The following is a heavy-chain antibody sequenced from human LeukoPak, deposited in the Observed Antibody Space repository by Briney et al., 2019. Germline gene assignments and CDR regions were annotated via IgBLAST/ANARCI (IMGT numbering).Heavy chain of an antibody. CDR1: GYTFTSYA. CDR2: INAGNGNT. CDR3: ARAGYCSSITCYQEGFDP. D-gene: IGHD2-2*01. Sequence: EASVKVSCKASGYTFTSYAMRWVRQAPGQRLEWMGWINAGNGNTKYSQKFQGRVTITRDTSASTAYMELSSLRSEDTAVYYCARAGYCSSITCYQEGFDPWGQGTLVTVSS. J-gene: IGHJ5*02. V-gene: IGHV1-3*01.